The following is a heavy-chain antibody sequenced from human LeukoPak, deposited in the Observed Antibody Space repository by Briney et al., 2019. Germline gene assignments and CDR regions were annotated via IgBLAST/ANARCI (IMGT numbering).Heavy chain of an antibody. Sequence: GRSLRLSCAASGFTFSSYGMHWVRQAPGKGLEWVSGISGSGGSTYHADSVKGRFTISRDNSKNTLYLQMNSLRAEDTAAYYCAKDYDFWSGSFDAFNIWGQGTMVTVSS. J-gene: IGHJ3*02. CDR1: GFTFSSYG. CDR2: ISGSGGST. CDR3: AKDYDFWSGSFDAFNI. V-gene: IGHV3-23*01. D-gene: IGHD3-3*01.